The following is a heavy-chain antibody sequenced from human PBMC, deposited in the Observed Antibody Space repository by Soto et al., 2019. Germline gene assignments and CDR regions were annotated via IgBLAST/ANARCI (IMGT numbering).Heavy chain of an antibody. Sequence: PGGSLRLSCAASGFTVSSNYMSWVRQAPGKGLEWVSVIYSGGSTYYADSVKGRFTISRDNSKNTLYLQMNSLRAEDTAVYYRARGYSGYGLDYWGQGTLVTVSS. J-gene: IGHJ4*02. CDR1: GFTVSSNY. CDR2: IYSGGST. D-gene: IGHD5-12*01. CDR3: ARGYSGYGLDY. V-gene: IGHV3-66*01.